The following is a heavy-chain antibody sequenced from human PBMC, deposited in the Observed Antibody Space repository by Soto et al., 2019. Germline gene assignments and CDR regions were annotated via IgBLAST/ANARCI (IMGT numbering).Heavy chain of an antibody. CDR3: ARHGYCSSTSCYKRYYYYYMDV. CDR2: INHSGST. CDR1: GGSFSGYY. V-gene: IGHV4-34*01. Sequence: QVQLQQWGAGLLKPSETLSLTCAVYGGSFSGYYWSWIRQPPGKGLEWYGEINHSGSTNYNPSLKSRVTISVDTSKNQFSLKLSSVTAADTAVYYCARHGYCSSTSCYKRYYYYYMDVWGKGTTVTVSS. J-gene: IGHJ6*03. D-gene: IGHD2-2*03.